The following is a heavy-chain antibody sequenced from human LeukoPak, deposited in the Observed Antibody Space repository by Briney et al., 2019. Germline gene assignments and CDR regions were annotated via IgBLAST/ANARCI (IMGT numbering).Heavy chain of an antibody. CDR3: AKGAAAGKVDWFDP. Sequence: GGPLRLSCAASGFTFSNFAMMWVRQAPGTGLQWVSTITGYGATFYANSVRGRFTIFRDTSMNTLFLQMNSLGAEDTAVYYCAKGAAAGKVDWFDPWGQGTLVTVSS. V-gene: IGHV3-23*01. CDR1: GFTFSNFA. J-gene: IGHJ5*02. D-gene: IGHD6-13*01. CDR2: ITGYGAT.